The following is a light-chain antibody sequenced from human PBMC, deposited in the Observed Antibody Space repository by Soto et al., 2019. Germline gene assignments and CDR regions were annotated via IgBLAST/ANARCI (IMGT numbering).Light chain of an antibody. CDR3: QQYGRSPPYT. CDR1: QSVNSNY. CDR2: GAS. J-gene: IGKJ3*01. V-gene: IGKV3-20*01. Sequence: EIVLTQSPGTLSLSPGERATLSCRASQSVNSNYLAWYQQRPGQAPRLLIYGASSRATGIPDRFSGSGSGTDFTLTISRLEPEDFAVYYCQQYGRSPPYTVGPGTKVDMK.